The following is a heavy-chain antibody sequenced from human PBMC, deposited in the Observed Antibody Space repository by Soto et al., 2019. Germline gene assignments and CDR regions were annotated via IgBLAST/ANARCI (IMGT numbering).Heavy chain of an antibody. D-gene: IGHD4-17*01. J-gene: IGHJ3*02. CDR3: SRGHDYRGSAFYM. CDR2: IYYNGDT. V-gene: IGHV4-59*11. CDR1: GGPIFSHY. Sequence: QVQLQESGPGLVKPSETLSLTCTVSGGPIFSHYWGWLRQPPGKGLEWIGYIYYNGDTKYNPSLHSRVTISVDMSRSQFSLRPGSATAPDTAGFYCSRGHDYRGSAFYMWGQGTRVTVSS.